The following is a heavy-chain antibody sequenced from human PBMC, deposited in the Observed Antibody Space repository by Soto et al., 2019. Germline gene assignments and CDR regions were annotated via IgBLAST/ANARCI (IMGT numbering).Heavy chain of an antibody. D-gene: IGHD5-12*01. CDR1: GASVSSNTAS. J-gene: IGHJ5*02. CDR2: TYFRSKWYN. CDR3: AKGDNLGPKTGYAFDP. V-gene: IGHV6-1*01. Sequence: PSQTLSLTCAISGASVSSNTASWNWIRQSPSRGLEWLGRTYFRSKWYNDYAVSVKSRIIINPDTSNNQFSLQLNSVTPEDTAVYFCAKGDNLGPKTGYAFDPWGQGIMVTSPQ.